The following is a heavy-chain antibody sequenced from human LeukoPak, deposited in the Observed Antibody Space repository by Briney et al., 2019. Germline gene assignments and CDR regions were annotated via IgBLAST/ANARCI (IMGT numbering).Heavy chain of an antibody. D-gene: IGHD2-21*02. Sequence: GRSLRLSCAASGFTFSSHGMHWVRQAPGKGLEWVAVISYDGSNKYYADSVKGRFTISRDNSKNTLYLQMNSLRAEDTAVYYCAKVCDPSSGYIVVVTALWYGMDVWGQGTTVTVSS. CDR2: ISYDGSNK. J-gene: IGHJ6*02. CDR1: GFTFSSHG. CDR3: AKVCDPSSGYIVVVTALWYGMDV. V-gene: IGHV3-30*18.